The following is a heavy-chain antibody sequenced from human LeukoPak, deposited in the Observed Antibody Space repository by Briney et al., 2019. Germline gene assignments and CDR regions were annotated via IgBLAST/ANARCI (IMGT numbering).Heavy chain of an antibody. Sequence: GGSLRLSCATSGFTFNLAWMSWVRQAPGKGLEWVGRIKRNTQGATTDYAAAVKGRFTISRDDSKNTLYLQMNSLEIEDTGVYYCTTHPGYESYWGQGTLVAVSS. CDR3: TTHPGYESY. J-gene: IGHJ4*02. CDR1: GFTFNLAW. D-gene: IGHD2-15*01. V-gene: IGHV3-15*01. CDR2: IKRNTQGATT.